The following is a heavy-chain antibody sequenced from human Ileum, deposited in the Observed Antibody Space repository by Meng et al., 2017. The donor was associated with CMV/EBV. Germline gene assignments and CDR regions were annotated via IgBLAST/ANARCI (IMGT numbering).Heavy chain of an antibody. J-gene: IGHJ4*02. CDR1: GDSLSTGDYY. CDR3: AREGGGWYFDS. Sequence: QVQLQESRPGLLKPSQTLSPTCTVSGDSLSTGDYYWSWIRQPPGKGPEWIGYIYYSGSTLYNPSLKSPVTISLDKSKNQFSLRLRSVTAADTAVYFCAREGGGWYFDSWGQGTLVTVSS. V-gene: IGHV4-30-4*01. CDR2: IYYSGST. D-gene: IGHD6-19*01.